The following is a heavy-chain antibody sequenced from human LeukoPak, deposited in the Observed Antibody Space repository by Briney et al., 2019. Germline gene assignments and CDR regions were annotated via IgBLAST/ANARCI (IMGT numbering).Heavy chain of an antibody. CDR2: INTDASNT. D-gene: IGHD1-26*01. CDR3: ARDQSIAGPTTADY. CDR1: GFTFSRYW. V-gene: IGHV3-74*01. Sequence: GGSLRLSCAASGFTFSRYWMHWVRQAPGKGLVWVSRINTDASNTIYADSVKGRFTISRDNAKNTLYLQMNSLRAEDTAVYYCARDQSIAGPTTADYWGQGTLVTVSS. J-gene: IGHJ4*02.